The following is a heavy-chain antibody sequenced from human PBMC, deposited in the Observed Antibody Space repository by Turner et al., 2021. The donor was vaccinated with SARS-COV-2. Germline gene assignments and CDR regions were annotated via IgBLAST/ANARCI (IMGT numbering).Heavy chain of an antibody. Sequence: QVQLVQSGPEVKKPGASVKVSCKASGYTFTGYYMHWVRQAPGQGLEWMGWINPNSGGTNSVEKFQGRVTMTRDTSISTAYMELSRLRSDDTAVYYCARDPTTVTSLEYYYGMDVWGQGTTVTVSS. J-gene: IGHJ6*02. CDR1: GYTFTGYY. CDR2: INPNSGGT. CDR3: ARDPTTVTSLEYYYGMDV. D-gene: IGHD4-4*01. V-gene: IGHV1-2*02.